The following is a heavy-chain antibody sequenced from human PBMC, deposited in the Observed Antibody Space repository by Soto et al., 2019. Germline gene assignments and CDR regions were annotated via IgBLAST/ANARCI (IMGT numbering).Heavy chain of an antibody. CDR2: IKQDGSEK. CDR3: ARGSGDY. CDR1: GFTFSSHW. J-gene: IGHJ4*02. D-gene: IGHD6-19*01. Sequence: EVQLVESGGGLVQPGGSLRLSCAASGFTFSSHWMTWVRQAPGKGLEWVANIKQDGSEKYYVDSVKGRVTISRDNAKNSLYLQLNSLRAEDTAVYYCARGSGDYWGQGTLVTVSS. V-gene: IGHV3-7*01.